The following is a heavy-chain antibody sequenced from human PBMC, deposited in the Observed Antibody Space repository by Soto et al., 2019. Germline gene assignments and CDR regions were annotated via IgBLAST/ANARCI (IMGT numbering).Heavy chain of an antibody. V-gene: IGHV3-23*01. CDR3: ATAGLRYVDWPKNNLDY. Sequence: PGGSLRLSCAASGFTFSSYAMSWVRQAPGKGLEWVSAISGSGGSTYYADSVKGRFTISRDNSKNTLYLQMNSLRAEDTAVYYCATAGLRYVDWPKNNLDYWGQGTLVTVSS. J-gene: IGHJ4*02. D-gene: IGHD3-9*01. CDR2: ISGSGGST. CDR1: GFTFSSYA.